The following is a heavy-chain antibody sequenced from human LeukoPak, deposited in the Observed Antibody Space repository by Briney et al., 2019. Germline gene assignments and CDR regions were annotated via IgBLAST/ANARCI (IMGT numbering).Heavy chain of an antibody. CDR2: INPNSGGA. V-gene: IGHV1-2*02. D-gene: IGHD6-19*01. Sequence: ASVTVSCTASGYTFTGYHIHWVRQAPGQGLGWMGWINPNSGGANSAQRFLGRVTMTRDTSISTVYMDLTSLRSDATAVYYCARDSGSSGWDPTSFLDYWGRGTLVTVSS. CDR3: ARDSGSSGWDPTSFLDY. J-gene: IGHJ4*02. CDR1: GYTFTGYH.